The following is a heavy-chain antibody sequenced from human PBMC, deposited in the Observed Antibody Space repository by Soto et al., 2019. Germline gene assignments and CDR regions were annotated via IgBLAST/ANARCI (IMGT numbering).Heavy chain of an antibody. J-gene: IGHJ3*02. D-gene: IGHD3-16*01. Sequence: GGSLRLSCAASGFTFSNAWMSWVRQAPGKGLEWVGRIKSKTDGGTTDYAAPVKGRFTISRDDSKNTLYLQMNSLKTEDTAVYYCTPHFGLWGAFDIWGQGTMVTVSS. CDR2: IKSKTDGGTT. CDR1: GFTFSNAW. CDR3: TPHFGLWGAFDI. V-gene: IGHV3-15*01.